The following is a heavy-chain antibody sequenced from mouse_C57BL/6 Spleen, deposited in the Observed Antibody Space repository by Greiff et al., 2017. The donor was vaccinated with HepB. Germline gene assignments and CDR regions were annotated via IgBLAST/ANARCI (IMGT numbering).Heavy chain of an antibody. V-gene: IGHV1-64*01. Sequence: VKLQQPGAELVKPGASVKLSCKASGYTFTSYWMHWVKQRPGQGLEWIGMIHPNSGSTNYNEKFKSKATLTVDKSSSTAYMQLSSLTSEDSAVYYCASGSSYAMDYWGQGTSVTVSS. D-gene: IGHD1-1*01. CDR1: GYTFTSYW. J-gene: IGHJ4*01. CDR3: ASGSSYAMDY. CDR2: IHPNSGST.